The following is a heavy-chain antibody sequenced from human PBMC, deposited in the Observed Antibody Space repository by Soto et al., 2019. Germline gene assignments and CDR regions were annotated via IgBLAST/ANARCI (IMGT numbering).Heavy chain of an antibody. CDR2: IYYSGST. Sequence: PSETLSLTCSVSGGSISSYYWSWIRQPPGKGLEWIGYIYYSGSTNYNPSLKSRVTISVDTSKNQFSLKLSSVTAADTAMYYCAKLEATRTTWFAGPYNWFDPWGEGTLVTVPQ. CDR1: GGSISSYY. J-gene: IGHJ5*02. D-gene: IGHD3-10*01. CDR3: AKLEATRTTWFAGPYNWFDP. V-gene: IGHV4-59*08.